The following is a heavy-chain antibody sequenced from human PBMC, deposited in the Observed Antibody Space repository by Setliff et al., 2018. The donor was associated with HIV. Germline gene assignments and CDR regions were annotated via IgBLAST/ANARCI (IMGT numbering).Heavy chain of an antibody. J-gene: IGHJ4*02. CDR2: ISGSGGST. Sequence: PGGSLRLSCAASGFTFSSYAMSWVRQAPGKGLEWVSGISGSGGSTYYADSVKGRFIISRDNSKNTLYLQMNSLRAEDTAVYYCARDPFLAQGFWSGYYSDYWGQGTLVTVSS. D-gene: IGHD3-3*01. V-gene: IGHV3-23*01. CDR1: GFTFSSYA. CDR3: ARDPFLAQGFWSGYYSDY.